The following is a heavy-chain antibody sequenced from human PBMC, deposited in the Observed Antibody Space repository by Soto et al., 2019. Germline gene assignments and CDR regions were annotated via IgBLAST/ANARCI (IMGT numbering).Heavy chain of an antibody. D-gene: IGHD7-27*01. J-gene: IGHJ2*01. Sequence: VGSLRLSCAASGFTFSNFVMSWVRRAPGKGLGWVSAIGGTSGSTYYADSVKGRFTISRDNSKNTLSLQMNSLKAEDTAVYYCAKRRGDGYFDFWGRGTLVTVSS. CDR1: GFTFSNFV. V-gene: IGHV3-23*01. CDR3: AKRRGDGYFDF. CDR2: IGGTSGST.